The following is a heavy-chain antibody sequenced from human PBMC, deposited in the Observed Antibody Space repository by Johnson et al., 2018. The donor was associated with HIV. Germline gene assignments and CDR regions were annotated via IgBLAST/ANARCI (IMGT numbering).Heavy chain of an antibody. CDR2: IYSGGST. V-gene: IGHV3-66*01. D-gene: IGHD6-19*01. CDR3: ARSGGVAGLDAFDI. CDR1: GFTVSSNY. Sequence: VQLVESGGGLVQPGGSLRLSCAASGFTVSSNYMSWVRQAPGKGLEWVSVIYSGGSTYYADSVKGRFTISRDNSKNTLYLQMNSLRAEDTAVYYCARSGGVAGLDAFDIWGQGTMVTVSS. J-gene: IGHJ3*02.